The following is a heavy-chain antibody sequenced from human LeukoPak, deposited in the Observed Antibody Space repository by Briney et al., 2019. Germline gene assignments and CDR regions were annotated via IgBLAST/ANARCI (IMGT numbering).Heavy chain of an antibody. CDR2: INHSGST. CDR1: GGSFSGYY. CDR3: ARRGYNSAY. Sequence: SETLSLTCAVYGGSFSGYYWSWIRQPPGKGLEWIGEINHSGSTNYNPSLKSRVTISVDTSKNQFSLKLNSVTAADTAVYYCARRGYNSAYWGQGTLVTVSS. J-gene: IGHJ4*02. D-gene: IGHD1-20*01. V-gene: IGHV4-34*01.